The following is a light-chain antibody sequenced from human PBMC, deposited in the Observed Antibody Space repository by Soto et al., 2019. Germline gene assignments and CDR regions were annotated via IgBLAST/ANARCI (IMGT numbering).Light chain of an antibody. V-gene: IGKV1-17*01. J-gene: IGKJ1*01. CDR1: QGIGKD. CDR2: AAS. Sequence: DIQMTQSPSSLAASVGDRVTITCRASQGIGKDLGWYQQRPGKAPNRLIYAASTLQSGVPSRFSGRGSGTEFTFTLSRLQPEDFATYYCLQHNSYPRLFGQGTKVEIK. CDR3: LQHNSYPRL.